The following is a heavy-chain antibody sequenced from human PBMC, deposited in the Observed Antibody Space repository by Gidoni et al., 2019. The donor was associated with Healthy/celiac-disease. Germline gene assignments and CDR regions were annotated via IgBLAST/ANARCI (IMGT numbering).Heavy chain of an antibody. D-gene: IGHD6-13*01. CDR3: ARNLAGYSSSWYDLDY. V-gene: IGHV3-30-3*01. CDR2: ISYDRSNK. Sequence: QVQLVESGGGVVQPGRSLRLSCAASGFTFSSYAMHCVRQAPGKGLGWVAVISYDRSNKSYADSVKGRFTISRDNSKNTLYMQMNSLRAEDTAVYYCARNLAGYSSSWYDLDYWGQGTLVTVSS. CDR1: GFTFSSYA. J-gene: IGHJ4*02.